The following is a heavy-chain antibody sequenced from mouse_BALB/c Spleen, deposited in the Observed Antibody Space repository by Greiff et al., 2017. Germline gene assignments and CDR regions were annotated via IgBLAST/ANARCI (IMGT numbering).Heavy chain of an antibody. CDR2: ISSGGSYT. CDR3: ASLRREYAMDY. D-gene: IGHD2-12*01. V-gene: IGHV5-6*01. CDR1: GFTFSSYG. J-gene: IGHJ4*01. Sequence: EVKLVESGGDLVKPGGSLKLSCAASGFTFSSYGMSWVRQTPDKRLEWVATISSGGSYTYYPDSVKGRFTISRDNAKNTLYLQMSSLKSEDTAMYYCASLRREYAMDYWGQGTSVTVSS.